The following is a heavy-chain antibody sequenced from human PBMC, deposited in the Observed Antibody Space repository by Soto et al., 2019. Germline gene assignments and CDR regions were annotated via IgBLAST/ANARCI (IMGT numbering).Heavy chain of an antibody. J-gene: IGHJ3*01. D-gene: IGHD6-19*01. V-gene: IGHV3-48*03. Sequence: DVQLVESGGGLVQPGGSLRLSCAVSGFTFSSFEMNWVRQAPGKGLEWLSYISGSGNTIYYADSVKGRVTISRDNAKNSLSLQMNSLRAEDSAVYYCAREQWLADPFDLWGQGTVVTVSS. CDR3: AREQWLADPFDL. CDR1: GFTFSSFE. CDR2: ISGSGNTI.